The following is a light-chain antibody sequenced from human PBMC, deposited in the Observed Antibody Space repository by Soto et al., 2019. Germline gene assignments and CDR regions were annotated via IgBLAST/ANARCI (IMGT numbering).Light chain of an antibody. Sequence: QSVLTQPASVSGSPGQSISISCTGTSSDVGGYNYVSWYQQHPGKAPKLIIYKVSNRPSGVSNRCSGSKSGNTASLTISGLQSEDEADYYCSSYTRSASYVFGTGTKLTVL. CDR1: SSDVGGYNY. V-gene: IGLV2-14*01. CDR2: KVS. CDR3: SSYTRSASYV. J-gene: IGLJ1*01.